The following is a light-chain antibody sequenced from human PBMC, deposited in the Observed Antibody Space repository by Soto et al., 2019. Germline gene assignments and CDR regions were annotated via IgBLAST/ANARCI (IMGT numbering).Light chain of an antibody. J-gene: IGKJ1*01. CDR1: QSVSSND. CDR3: QQYGTSHRT. V-gene: IGKV3-20*01. CDR2: GAS. Sequence: EIVLTQSPDTLSLSPGERATLSCRTSQSVSSNDLAWYQQKPAQAPRLLTYGASSRATGIPDRFSGSGSGTDFTLTISRLEPEDLAVYYCQQYGTSHRTFGQGTKVDIK.